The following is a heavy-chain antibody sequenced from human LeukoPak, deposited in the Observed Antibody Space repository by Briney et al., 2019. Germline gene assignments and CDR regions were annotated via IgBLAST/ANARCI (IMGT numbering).Heavy chain of an antibody. V-gene: IGHV1-2*02. CDR3: ARDQGTVYSSSWHGIDY. CDR1: GYTFTGYY. D-gene: IGHD6-13*01. J-gene: IGHJ4*02. CDR2: INPNRGGS. Sequence: SLKASCKASGYTFTGYYMHWVRQAPGQGLEGMGWINPNRGGSNYSQKFEGRVTMPRDTSISTAYMEVSRLRSDDTAVYYCARDQGTVYSSSWHGIDYWGQGPLVTVSS.